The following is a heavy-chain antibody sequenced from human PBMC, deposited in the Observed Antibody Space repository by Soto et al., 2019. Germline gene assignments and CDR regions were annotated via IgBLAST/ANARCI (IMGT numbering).Heavy chain of an antibody. V-gene: IGHV3-33*01. CDR1: GFTFSSYA. CDR2: IYYDGSNK. D-gene: IGHD2-15*01. Sequence: GESLKISCAASGFTFSSYAMHWVRQAPGKGLEWVAVIYYDGSNKYYVDSVKGRFTISRDNSKNTLYLQMNSLRAEDTAVYYCARAYCSGGICYYYFDYWGQGTLVTVSS. J-gene: IGHJ4*02. CDR3: ARAYCSGGICYYYFDY.